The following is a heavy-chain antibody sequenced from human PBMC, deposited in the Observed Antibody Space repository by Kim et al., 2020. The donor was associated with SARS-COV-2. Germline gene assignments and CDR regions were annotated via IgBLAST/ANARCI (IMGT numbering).Heavy chain of an antibody. J-gene: IGHJ4*02. V-gene: IGHV4-30-2*04. CDR3: ARDNESGSYVFDY. D-gene: IGHD1-26*01. Sequence: YNPSLKSRVTISVDTSKNQFSLKLSSVTAADTAVYYCARDNESGSYVFDYWGQGTLVTVSS.